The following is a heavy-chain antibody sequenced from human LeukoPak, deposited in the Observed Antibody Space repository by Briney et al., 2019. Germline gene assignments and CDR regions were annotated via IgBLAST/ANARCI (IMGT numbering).Heavy chain of an antibody. D-gene: IGHD5-18*01. CDR3: AREVDSYGYDY. V-gene: IGHV4-61*02. Sequence: SETLSLTCTVSGGSISSGSYYWSWIRQPAGKGLEWIGRIYTSGSTNYNPSLKSRVTISVDTSKNQFSLKLSSVTAADTAVHYCAREVDSYGYDYWGQGTLVTVSS. CDR1: GGSISSGSYY. CDR2: IYTSGST. J-gene: IGHJ4*02.